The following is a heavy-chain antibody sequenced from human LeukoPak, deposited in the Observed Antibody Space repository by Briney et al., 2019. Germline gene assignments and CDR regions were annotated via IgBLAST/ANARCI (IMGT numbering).Heavy chain of an antibody. CDR2: IYHSGST. V-gene: IGHV4-30-2*01. J-gene: IGHJ5*02. Sequence: SQTLSLTCAVSGGSISSGGYSWSWIRQPPGTGLEWTGYIYHSGSTYYNPSLKSRVTISVDRSKNQFSLKLSSVTAADTAVYYCARSGVVVPAASNWFDPWGQGTLVTVSS. D-gene: IGHD2-2*01. CDR3: ARSGVVVPAASNWFDP. CDR1: GGSISSGGYS.